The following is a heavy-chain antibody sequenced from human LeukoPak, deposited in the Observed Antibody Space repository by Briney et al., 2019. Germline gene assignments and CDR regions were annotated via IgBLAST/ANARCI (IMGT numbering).Heavy chain of an antibody. V-gene: IGHV4-61*01. Sequence: SETLSLTCTVSGSSVSSGSYYWSWIRQPPGKGLEWIGYIYYSGSTNYNPSLKSRVTISVDTSKNQFSLKLSSVTAADTAVYYCARVGSSGWSYYYYYGMDVWGQGTTVTVSS. CDR3: ARVGSSGWSYYYYYGMDV. D-gene: IGHD6-19*01. CDR2: IYYSGST. CDR1: GSSVSSGSYY. J-gene: IGHJ6*02.